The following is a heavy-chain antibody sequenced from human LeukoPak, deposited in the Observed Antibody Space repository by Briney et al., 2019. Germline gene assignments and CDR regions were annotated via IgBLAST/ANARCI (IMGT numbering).Heavy chain of an antibody. CDR3: ARFPYFEGFDY. V-gene: IGHV4-4*08. J-gene: IGHJ4*02. Sequence: SETLSLTCSVSGGSIESYYWSWIRQPPGKGLEFIGYIAASGTTKHNPSLKSRVTLSMDTSKNQFSLKLRSVTAADTAVYFCARFPYFEGFDYWGQGTLVTVSS. CDR2: IAASGTT. D-gene: IGHD3-9*01. CDR1: GGSIESYY.